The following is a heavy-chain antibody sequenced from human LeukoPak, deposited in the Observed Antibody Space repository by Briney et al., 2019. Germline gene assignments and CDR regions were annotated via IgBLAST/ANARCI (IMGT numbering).Heavy chain of an antibody. CDR1: GFTFSSYG. Sequence: GRSLRLSCAASGFTFSSYGMHWVRQAPGKGLEWVAVISYDGSNKYYADSVKGRFTISRDNSKNTLYLQMNSLRAEDTAVYYCARVGRKTKTFRWFGEFRYNWFDPWGQGTLVTVSS. V-gene: IGHV3-30*03. D-gene: IGHD3-10*01. CDR3: ARVGRKTKTFRWFGEFRYNWFDP. J-gene: IGHJ5*02. CDR2: ISYDGSNK.